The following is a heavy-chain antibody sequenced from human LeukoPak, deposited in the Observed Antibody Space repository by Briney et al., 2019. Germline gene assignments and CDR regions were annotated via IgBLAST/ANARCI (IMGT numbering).Heavy chain of an antibody. J-gene: IGHJ6*02. V-gene: IGHV1-3*01. D-gene: IGHD6-19*01. CDR1: GYTFTCYA. CDR3: ARNPEYSSGWSPYYYGMDV. CDR2: INAGNGNT. Sequence: ASVKVSCKASGYTFTCYAMHWVRQAPGQRLEWMGWINAGNGNTKYSQKFQGRVTITRDTSASTAYMELSSLRSEDTALYYCARNPEYSSGWSPYYYGMDVWGQGTTVSVSS.